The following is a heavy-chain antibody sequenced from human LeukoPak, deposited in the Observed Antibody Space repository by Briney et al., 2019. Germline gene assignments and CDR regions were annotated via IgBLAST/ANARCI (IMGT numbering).Heavy chain of an antibody. CDR1: GFTFSSYS. V-gene: IGHV3-21*01. CDR2: ISSSSSYI. D-gene: IGHD1-14*01. Sequence: GRSLRLSCGASGFTFSSYSMNWVRQAPGKGLEWVSSISSSSSYIYYADSVKGRFTISRDNAKNSLYLQMNSLRAEDTAVYYCARVGPGAFDIWGQGTMVTVSS. J-gene: IGHJ3*02. CDR3: ARVGPGAFDI.